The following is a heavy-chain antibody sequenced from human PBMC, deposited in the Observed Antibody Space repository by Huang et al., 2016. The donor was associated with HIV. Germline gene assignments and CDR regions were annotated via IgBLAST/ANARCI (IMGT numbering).Heavy chain of an antibody. V-gene: IGHV3-74*02. CDR1: GFIFSDYW. J-gene: IGHJ4*01. CDR2: IEGDGSST. Sequence: EVELAESGGGSVRPGQSLRLSCVGSGFIFSDYWMHWVRQIPGKGLVWVARIEGDGSSTSYADSVKGRFTIYRDNAKNTVYLQMRSLRVDDTAVYYCVRAKEKGYDFWSGYRYWGQGVQVTVSS. CDR3: VRAKEKGYDFWSGYRY. D-gene: IGHD3-3*01.